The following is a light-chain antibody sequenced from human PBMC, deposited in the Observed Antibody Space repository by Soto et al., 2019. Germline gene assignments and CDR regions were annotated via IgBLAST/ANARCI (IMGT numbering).Light chain of an antibody. CDR3: QQYNKWTIT. J-gene: IGKJ5*01. Sequence: VMTQSPTTLSVSPGESSTLSCMASQSVSSDLAWYQQKPGQSPRLVIYYTSTRATGFPARFSGGGSGTEFTLTISSLQYEDSAFYYCQQYNKWTITFCQGTRLEI. V-gene: IGKV3-15*01. CDR1: QSVSSD. CDR2: YTS.